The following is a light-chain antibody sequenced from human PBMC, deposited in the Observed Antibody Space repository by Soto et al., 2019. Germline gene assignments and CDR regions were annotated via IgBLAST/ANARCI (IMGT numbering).Light chain of an antibody. CDR1: QSVLYSPNNKNY. CDR3: QQYHSLPRT. CDR2: WAS. J-gene: IGKJ1*01. Sequence: DIVMTQSPDSLAVSLGERATINCKSSQSVLYSPNNKNYLSWFRQKPGQPPKLLIYWASTRESGVPDRFSGGGSGTDFTLTISRLQPEDVAVYFCQQYHSLPRTFCQGTKVEI. V-gene: IGKV4-1*01.